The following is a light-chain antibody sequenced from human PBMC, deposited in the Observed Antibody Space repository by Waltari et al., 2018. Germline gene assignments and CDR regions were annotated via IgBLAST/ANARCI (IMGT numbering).Light chain of an antibody. Sequence: QSALTQPRSVSGSPGQSVTISCTGTSSDVGGYNYVSWYQQHPGKAPKLMIYDVSKRPSGVPESFSGSKSGNSASLTISGLQAEDEADYYCCSYAGSYTSRVFGGGTKLTVL. J-gene: IGLJ2*01. CDR1: SSDVGGYNY. V-gene: IGLV2-11*01. CDR3: CSYAGSYTSRV. CDR2: DVS.